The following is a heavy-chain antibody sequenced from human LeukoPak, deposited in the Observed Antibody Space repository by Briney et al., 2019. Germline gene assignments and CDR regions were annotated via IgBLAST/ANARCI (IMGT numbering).Heavy chain of an antibody. V-gene: IGHV3-23*01. J-gene: IGHJ3*02. D-gene: IGHD3-9*01. CDR2: ISGSGGST. CDR1: GITFSSYG. CDR3: AKDWLGYFGSFDI. Sequence: GNLRPPCAAPGITFSSYGMTWVRQAPGKGLEGVSGISGSGGSTYYADSVKGRFTISRDNSKNTLYLQMNSLRAEDTAVYYCAKDWLGYFGSFDIWGQGTMVTVSS.